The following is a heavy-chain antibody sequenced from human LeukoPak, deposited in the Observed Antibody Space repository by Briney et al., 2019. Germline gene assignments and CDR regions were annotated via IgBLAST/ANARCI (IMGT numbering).Heavy chain of an antibody. CDR1: GFTFSSYA. V-gene: IGHV3-30*14. D-gene: IGHD6-13*01. CDR3: ARETRLIAAAGTKGMDV. Sequence: QPGGSLRLSCAASGFTFSSYAMHWVRQAPGKGLEWVAVISYDGSNKYYADSVKGRFTISRENAKNSLYLQMNSLRAGDTAVYYCARETRLIAAAGTKGMDVWGQGTTVTVSS. CDR2: ISYDGSNK. J-gene: IGHJ6*02.